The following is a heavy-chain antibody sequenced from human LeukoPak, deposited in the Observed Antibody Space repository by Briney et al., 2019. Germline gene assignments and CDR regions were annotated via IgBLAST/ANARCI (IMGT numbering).Heavy chain of an antibody. CDR2: ISSSGSTI. CDR1: GFTFSTYG. J-gene: IGHJ5*02. Sequence: GGSLRLSCAASGFTFSTYGMSWVRQAPGKGLEWVSYISSSGSTIYYADSVKGRFTISRDNAKNSLYLQMNSLRAEDTAVYYCARDQWGRYCSFDPWGQGTLVTVSS. CDR3: ARDQWGRYCSFDP. D-gene: IGHD2-15*01. V-gene: IGHV3-48*04.